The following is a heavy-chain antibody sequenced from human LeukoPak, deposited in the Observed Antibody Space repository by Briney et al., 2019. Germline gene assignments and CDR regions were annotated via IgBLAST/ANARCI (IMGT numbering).Heavy chain of an antibody. Sequence: ASVTVSCKVSGYTLTELSMHWVRQAPGKGLEWMGGFDPEDGETIYAQKFQGRVTMTEDTSTDTAYMELSSLRSEDTAVYYCAAGIVGATSFDYWGQGTLVTVSS. V-gene: IGHV1-24*01. CDR1: GYTLTELS. CDR3: AAGIVGATSFDY. D-gene: IGHD1-26*01. J-gene: IGHJ4*02. CDR2: FDPEDGET.